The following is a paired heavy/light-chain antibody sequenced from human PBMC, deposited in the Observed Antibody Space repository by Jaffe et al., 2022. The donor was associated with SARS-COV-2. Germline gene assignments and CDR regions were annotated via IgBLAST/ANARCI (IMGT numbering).Light chain of an antibody. V-gene: IGLV2-18*02. CDR1: SSDIGNYNH. CDR2: EVN. Sequence: QSALTQPPSVSGSPGQSVTISCTGTSSDIGNYNHVSWYQQPPGTAPKLMIFEVNYRPSGVPDRFSGSKSGNTASLTISGLQAEDEADYFCASYTSSSTWIFGGGTRLTVL. J-gene: IGLJ2*01. CDR3: ASYTSSSTWI.
Heavy chain of an antibody. D-gene: IGHD1-1*01. CDR2: VNNDGSVT. Sequence: VQLVVSGGGLVQQGGSLRLSCAASGFTFSNYWMHWVRQAPGKGLVWVSRVNNDGSVTSYADSVKGRFTISRDNAKNTLYLQMNSLRAEDTAVYYCARGNNYGMDVWGQGTTVTLSS. CDR1: GFTFSNYW. J-gene: IGHJ6*02. CDR3: ARGNNYGMDV. V-gene: IGHV3-74*01.